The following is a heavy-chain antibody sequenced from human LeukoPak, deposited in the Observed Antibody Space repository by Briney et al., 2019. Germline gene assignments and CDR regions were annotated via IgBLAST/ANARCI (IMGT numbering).Heavy chain of an antibody. CDR3: GRRGGGRLRGAFYN. V-gene: IGHV5-51*01. CDR1: GYGFTSYW. Sequence: GESLKISCKGSGYGFTSYWIGWVRQMPGKGLEWMGIIYPGDSDTRYSPSFQGQVTISADKSISTAYLQWSSLKASDTPRYSCGRRGGGRLRGAFYNLGQGTMVTVSS. D-gene: IGHD5-12*01. J-gene: IGHJ3*02. CDR2: IYPGDSDT.